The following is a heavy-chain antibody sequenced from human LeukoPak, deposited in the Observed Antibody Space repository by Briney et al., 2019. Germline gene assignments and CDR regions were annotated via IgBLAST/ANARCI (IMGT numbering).Heavy chain of an antibody. V-gene: IGHV1-2*02. CDR2: INPNSGGT. D-gene: IGHD4-17*01. J-gene: IGHJ6*03. CDR3: ARDYGDYSYYYYMDV. CDR1: GYTFTGYY. Sequence: ASVKVSCKASGYTFTGYYMHWVRQAPGQGLEWMGWINPNSGGTNYAQKFQGRVTMTTDTSTSTAYMELRSLRSDDTAVYYCARDYGDYSYYYYMDVWGKGTTVTISS.